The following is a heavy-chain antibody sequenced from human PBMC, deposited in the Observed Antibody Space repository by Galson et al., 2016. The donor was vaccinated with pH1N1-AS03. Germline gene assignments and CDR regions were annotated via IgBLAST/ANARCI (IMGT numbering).Heavy chain of an antibody. V-gene: IGHV3-53*01. Sequence: SLRLSCSASGFTINNNYMSWVRQAPGKGLEWVSVIYGGGDTFYADSVKGRFTISRDNSKNTVYIQMNSLRVEDTAVYYCAREPWGSTQGEYRGQGTLVTVSS. CDR2: IYGGGDT. CDR1: GFTINNNY. D-gene: IGHD3-16*01. CDR3: AREPWGSTQGEY. J-gene: IGHJ4*02.